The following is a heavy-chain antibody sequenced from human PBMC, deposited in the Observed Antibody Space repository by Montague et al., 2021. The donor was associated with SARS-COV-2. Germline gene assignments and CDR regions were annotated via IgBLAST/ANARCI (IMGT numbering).Heavy chain of an antibody. J-gene: IGHJ4*02. Sequence: SETPSLTCAVYGGSFSDYFWTWIRQPPGKGLEWIGEINHRGTSNYNPSLKSRVSISVDTSKNQFSLYLGSVTAADTAVYYCARGRQHFNMIVVVMTGGEYYLDYWGQGTLVTVSS. D-gene: IGHD3-22*01. CDR3: ARGRQHFNMIVVVMTGGEYYLDY. CDR2: INHRGTS. CDR1: GGSFSDYF. V-gene: IGHV4-34*01.